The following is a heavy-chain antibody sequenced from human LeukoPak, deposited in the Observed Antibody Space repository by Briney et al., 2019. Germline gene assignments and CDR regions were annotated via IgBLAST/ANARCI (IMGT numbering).Heavy chain of an antibody. CDR3: AGRIAAKDAFDI. V-gene: IGHV3-11*01. CDR1: GFTFSDYY. Sequence: GGSLRLSCAASGFTFSDYYMSWIREAPGKGLERVSYISSSGSTIYYADSVKGRFTISRDNAKNSLYLQMNSLRAEDTAVYYCAGRIAAKDAFDIWAQGTMDSVSS. CDR2: ISSSGSTI. D-gene: IGHD2-15*01. J-gene: IGHJ3*02.